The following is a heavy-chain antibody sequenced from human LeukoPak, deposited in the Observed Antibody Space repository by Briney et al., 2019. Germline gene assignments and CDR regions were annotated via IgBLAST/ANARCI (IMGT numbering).Heavy chain of an antibody. CDR2: INPGGSST. Sequence: GGSLRLSCAASGFAFSSYWMHWVRQVPGKGLVWVSRINPGGSSTAYADSVKGRFTISRDNAKNTLYLQMNSLRAEDAAVYYCARSNQADDYWGQGTLVTVSS. D-gene: IGHD4-11*01. CDR1: GFAFSSYW. J-gene: IGHJ4*02. V-gene: IGHV3-74*01. CDR3: ARSNQADDY.